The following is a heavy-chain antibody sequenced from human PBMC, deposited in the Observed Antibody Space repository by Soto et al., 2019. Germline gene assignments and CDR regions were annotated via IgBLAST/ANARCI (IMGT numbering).Heavy chain of an antibody. J-gene: IGHJ5*02. V-gene: IGHV3-30*18. CDR3: AKTGDRGYDCGWFDP. CDR1: GFTFSSYG. CDR2: ISYHGINT. Sequence: QVQLVESGGGVVQPGGSLRLSCAASGFTFSSYGMHWVRQAPGKGLEWVAVISYHGINTHYADSVKGRFTISRDNYKNTLYLHMNSLRPEDTAVYYCAKTGDRGYDCGWFDPWGQGTRVTVSS. D-gene: IGHD5-12*01.